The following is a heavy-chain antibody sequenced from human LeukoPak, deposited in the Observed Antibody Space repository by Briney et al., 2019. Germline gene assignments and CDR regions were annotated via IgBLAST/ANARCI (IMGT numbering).Heavy chain of an antibody. CDR3: ARDGVLRYFDWATEYYYYYMDV. CDR2: IVVGSGNT. Sequence: GASVKVSCKASGFTFTSSAMQWVRQARGQRLEWIGWIVVGSGNTNYAQKFQERVTITRDMSTSTAYMELSSLRSEDTAVYYCARDGVLRYFDWATEYYYYYMDVWGKGTTVTVSS. CDR1: GFTFTSSA. V-gene: IGHV1-58*02. D-gene: IGHD3-9*01. J-gene: IGHJ6*03.